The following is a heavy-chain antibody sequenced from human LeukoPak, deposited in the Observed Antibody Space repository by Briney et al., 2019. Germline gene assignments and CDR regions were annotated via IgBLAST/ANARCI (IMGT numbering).Heavy chain of an antibody. D-gene: IGHD3-10*01. CDR3: AKDHYYGSGSVGVFDI. CDR1: GFTFSSYA. CDR2: ISGSGGST. Sequence: GGSLRLSCAASGFTFSSYAMSWVRQAPGKGLEWVSAISGSGGSTNYADSVKGRFTISRDNSKNTLYLQMNSLRAEDTAVYYCAKDHYYGSGSVGVFDIWGQGTMVTVSS. J-gene: IGHJ3*02. V-gene: IGHV3-23*01.